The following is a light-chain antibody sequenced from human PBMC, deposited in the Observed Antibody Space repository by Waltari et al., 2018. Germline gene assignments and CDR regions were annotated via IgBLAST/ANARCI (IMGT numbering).Light chain of an antibody. Sequence: IQLTQSPSFLSASVGDRVTITCRASQDISSYLAWYQQKPGKDPKLLISAASTLQAGVPSRFSGGGSGTEFTLTISSLQPVDFATYYCQQLSGFPFTFGPGTKVDVK. CDR1: QDISSY. CDR3: QQLSGFPFT. CDR2: AAS. V-gene: IGKV1-9*01. J-gene: IGKJ3*01.